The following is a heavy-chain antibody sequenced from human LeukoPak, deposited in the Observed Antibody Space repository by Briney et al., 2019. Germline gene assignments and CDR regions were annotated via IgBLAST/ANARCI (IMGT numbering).Heavy chain of an antibody. V-gene: IGHV3-66*01. CDR2: LYSGGAT. CDR3: TRDSANYHFAY. J-gene: IGHJ4*02. D-gene: IGHD4/OR15-4a*01. Sequence: GGSLRLSCAASGFTVKDNFMSWVRQAPGRGLEWVSVLYSGGATYYADSVKGRFTISRDNSKNIVFLQMNDLRTEDTAFYYCTRDSANYHFAYWGQGALVTVSS. CDR1: GFTVKDNF.